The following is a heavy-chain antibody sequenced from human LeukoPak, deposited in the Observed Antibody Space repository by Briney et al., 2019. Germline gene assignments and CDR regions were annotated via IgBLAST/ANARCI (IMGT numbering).Heavy chain of an antibody. V-gene: IGHV4-59*08. Sequence: TSETLSLTCTVSGGSISSYYWSCIRQPPGKGLEWIGYIYYTGSTNYNPSLKSRVTISVDTSKNQFSLKLSYVNAADTAVYYCARYISSGLDYWGQGTLVTVSS. CDR2: IYYTGST. CDR1: GGSISSYY. D-gene: IGHD6-6*01. CDR3: ARYISSGLDY. J-gene: IGHJ4*02.